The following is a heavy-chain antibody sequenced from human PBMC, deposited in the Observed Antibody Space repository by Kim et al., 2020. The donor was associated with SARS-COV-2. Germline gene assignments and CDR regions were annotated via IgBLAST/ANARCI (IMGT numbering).Heavy chain of an antibody. Sequence: ASVKVSCKASGYTFSSYGISWVRQAPGQGLEWMGWISAYNGNRNQAQKLQGRVTMTTDTSTSTAYMELRSLRSDDTAVYYCARGVVRRLGELSYDAFDIWGQGTMVIVSS. CDR2: ISAYNGNR. J-gene: IGHJ3*02. CDR3: ARGVVRRLGELSYDAFDI. V-gene: IGHV1-18*01. D-gene: IGHD3-16*02. CDR1: GYTFSSYG.